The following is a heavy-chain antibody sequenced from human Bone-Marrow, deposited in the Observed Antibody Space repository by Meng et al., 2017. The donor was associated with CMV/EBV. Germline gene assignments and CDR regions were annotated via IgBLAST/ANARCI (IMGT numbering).Heavy chain of an antibody. CDR2: IKSDGSEK. J-gene: IGHJ5*02. Sequence: GESLKISCAAFGFTFSRHWMTWVRQAPGKGLEWVANIKSDGSEKHYLDSVKGRFTISRDNAKKSMYLQMHSLKAEDTAMYYCAREGQLDADWFDPWGQGTLVTVSS. CDR3: AREGQLDADWFDP. CDR1: GFTFSRHW. V-gene: IGHV3-7*01. D-gene: IGHD1-1*01.